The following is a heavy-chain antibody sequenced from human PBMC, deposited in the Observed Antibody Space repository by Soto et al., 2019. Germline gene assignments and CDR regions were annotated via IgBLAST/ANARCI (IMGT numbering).Heavy chain of an antibody. J-gene: IGHJ4*02. CDR1: GYTFTSYG. V-gene: IGHV1-18*01. CDR2: ISAYNGNT. CDR3: ARDPHYYDSSGYPDY. D-gene: IGHD3-22*01. Sequence: EASVKVSCKASGYTFTSYGISWVRQAPGQGLEWMGWISAYNGNTNYAQKLQGRVTMTTDTSTSTAYMELRSLRSDDTAVYYCARDPHYYDSSGYPDYWGQGTLVTVSS.